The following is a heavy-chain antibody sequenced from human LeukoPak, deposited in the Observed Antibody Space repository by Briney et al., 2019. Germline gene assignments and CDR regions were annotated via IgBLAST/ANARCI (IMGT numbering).Heavy chain of an antibody. CDR1: GFTFSSYA. J-gene: IGHJ4*02. Sequence: GGSLRLSCAASGFTFSSYAMSWVRQAPGKGLEWVSAISGSGGSTYYADSVKGRFTISRDNSKNTLYLQMNSLRAEDTAVYYCAKGSGIIGIAAAGTDYWGQGTLVTVSS. CDR3: AKGSGIIGIAAAGTDY. D-gene: IGHD6-13*01. V-gene: IGHV3-23*01. CDR2: ISGSGGST.